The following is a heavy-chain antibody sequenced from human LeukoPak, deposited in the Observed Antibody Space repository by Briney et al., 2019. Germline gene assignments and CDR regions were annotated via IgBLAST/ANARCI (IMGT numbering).Heavy chain of an antibody. D-gene: IGHD2-8*02. Sequence: PGGSLRLSCAASGFTFSNYEMNWVRQAPGKGLEWVSYISSRGRTMYYADSVKGRFTISRDNAKNSLYLQMNSLRADDTAVYYCARDLVADYWGRGTLVTVSS. CDR3: ARDLVADY. CDR2: ISSRGRTM. V-gene: IGHV3-48*03. J-gene: IGHJ4*02. CDR1: GFTFSNYE.